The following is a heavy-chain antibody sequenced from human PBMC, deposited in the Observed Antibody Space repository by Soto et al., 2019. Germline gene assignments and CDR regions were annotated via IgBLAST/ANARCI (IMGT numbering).Heavy chain of an antibody. J-gene: IGHJ6*02. V-gene: IGHV1-2*04. CDR2: INPNSGGT. CDR3: ARGPLRYCSGGSCYGYYGMDV. D-gene: IGHD2-15*01. Sequence: ASVKVSCKASGYTFTGYYMHWVRQAPGQGLEWMGWINPNSGGTNYAQKFQGWVTMTRDTPISTAYMELSRLRSDDTAVYYCARGPLRYCSGGSCYGYYGMDVWGQGTTVTVSS. CDR1: GYTFTGYY.